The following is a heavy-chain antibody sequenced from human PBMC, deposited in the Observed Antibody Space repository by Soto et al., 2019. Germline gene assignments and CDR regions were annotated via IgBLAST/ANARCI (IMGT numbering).Heavy chain of an antibody. CDR3: ARDLSSSSGYDYYGMDV. Sequence: QVQLVQSGSELKKPGASVKVSCKASGYTFTSYAMNWVRQAPGQGLEWMGWINTNTGNPTYAQGFTGRFVFSLDTAISTAYLQICRLTAEDTAVYYCARDLSSSSGYDYYGMDVWGQGTTVTVSS. CDR2: INTNTGNP. D-gene: IGHD6-13*01. V-gene: IGHV7-4-1*01. CDR1: GYTFTSYA. J-gene: IGHJ6*02.